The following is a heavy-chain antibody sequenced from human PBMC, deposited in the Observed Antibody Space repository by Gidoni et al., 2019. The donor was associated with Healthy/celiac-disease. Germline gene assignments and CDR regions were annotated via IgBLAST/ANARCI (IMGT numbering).Heavy chain of an antibody. CDR3: ARPGRNWYPYSMDV. V-gene: IGHV4-4*02. Sequence: QVHLQESGPGLVKPSGTLSLTCAVSGGSITTDHWWSWVRQPPGKGLEWIGEIHHTGDTHYNPSLKSRVTMSRDKSKNQFSLSLSSVTAADTAVYYCARPGRNWYPYSMDVWGQGTTVTVSS. CDR2: IHHTGDT. CDR1: GGSITTDHW. D-gene: IGHD6-13*01. J-gene: IGHJ6*02.